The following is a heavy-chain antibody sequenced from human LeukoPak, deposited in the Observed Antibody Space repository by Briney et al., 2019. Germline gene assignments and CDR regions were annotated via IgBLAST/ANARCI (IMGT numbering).Heavy chain of an antibody. D-gene: IGHD1-14*01. Sequence: GGSLRLSCSASGFTFTSFAMHWVRQAPRKGPEYVSAISSSGSNIFYADSVKGRFTISRDNSKSTLYLQMSGLRTDDTAVYYCVRDLRGVEPPPPHQKYWGQGTLVTVSS. CDR2: ISSSGSNI. CDR1: GFTFTSFA. J-gene: IGHJ4*02. CDR3: VRDLRGVEPPPPHQKY. V-gene: IGHV3-64D*06.